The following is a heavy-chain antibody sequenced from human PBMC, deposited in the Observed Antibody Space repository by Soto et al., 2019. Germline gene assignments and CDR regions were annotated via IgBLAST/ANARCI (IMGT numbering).Heavy chain of an antibody. CDR2: INHSGGI. CDR3: ARTYSSSWSPLEY. CDR1: GGSFSGYY. J-gene: IGHJ4*02. D-gene: IGHD6-13*01. V-gene: IGHV4-34*01. Sequence: QVQLQQWGAGLLKPSETLSLTCAVYGGSFSGYYWSWIRQPPGKGLEWIGEINHSGGINYNPSLKSRITISVDTSKNQFSLKLTSVTAADTAVYYCARTYSSSWSPLEYWGQGTLVTVSS.